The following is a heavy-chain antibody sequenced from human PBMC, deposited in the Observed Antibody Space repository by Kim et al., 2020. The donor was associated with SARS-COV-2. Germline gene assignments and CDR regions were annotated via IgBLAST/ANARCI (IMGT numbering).Heavy chain of an antibody. CDR1: GYTFTGYY. CDR2: INPNSGGT. Sequence: ASVKVSCKASGYTFTGYYMHWVRQAPGQGLEWMGWINPNSGGTNYAQKFQGRVTMTRDTSISTAYMELSRLRSDDTAVYYCARVRQLGSGWYWDNWFDPWGQGTLVTVSS. D-gene: IGHD6-19*01. V-gene: IGHV1-2*02. CDR3: ARVRQLGSGWYWDNWFDP. J-gene: IGHJ5*02.